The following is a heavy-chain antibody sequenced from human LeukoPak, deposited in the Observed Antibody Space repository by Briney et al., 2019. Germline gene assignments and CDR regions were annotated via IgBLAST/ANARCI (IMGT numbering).Heavy chain of an antibody. J-gene: IGHJ4*02. CDR2: INPSGGST. D-gene: IGHD2-15*01. CDR1: GYTFTSSY. V-gene: IGHV1-46*01. Sequence: ASVKVSCKASGYTFTSSYMHWVRHAPGQGLEWMGIINPSGGSTSYAQKFQGSVTMTRDITTSTVYVELSSLRSEDTAVYYCARSGAYSSGGNCLSFDYWGQGTLVTVSS. CDR3: ARSGAYSSGGNCLSFDY.